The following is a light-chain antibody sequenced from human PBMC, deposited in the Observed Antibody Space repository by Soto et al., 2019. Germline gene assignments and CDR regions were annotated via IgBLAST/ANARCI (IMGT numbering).Light chain of an antibody. J-gene: IGKJ1*01. V-gene: IGKV3-20*01. CDR1: QSVSTN. Sequence: ELVLPQSPATLSVFPGARAPLSRRASQSVSTNLAWYQQKPGQAPRLLIYGASSRATGIPDRFSGSGSGTDFTLTISRLEPEDFAVYYCQQYGSSPWTFGQGTKVDIK. CDR3: QQYGSSPWT. CDR2: GAS.